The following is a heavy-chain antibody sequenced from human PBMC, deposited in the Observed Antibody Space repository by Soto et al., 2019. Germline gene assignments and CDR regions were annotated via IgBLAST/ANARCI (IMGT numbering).Heavy chain of an antibody. V-gene: IGHV3-33*01. CDR3: ARDFRGCMEGDCGYYYYGMDV. Sequence: GGSLRLSCAASGFTFSSYGMHWVRQAPGKWLEWVAVIWYDGSNKYYADSVKGRFTISRDNSKNTLYLQMNSLRAEDTAVYYCARDFRGCMEGDCGYYYYGMDVWGQGTTVTVSS. J-gene: IGHJ6*02. CDR2: IWYDGSNK. D-gene: IGHD2-21*02. CDR1: GFTFSSYG.